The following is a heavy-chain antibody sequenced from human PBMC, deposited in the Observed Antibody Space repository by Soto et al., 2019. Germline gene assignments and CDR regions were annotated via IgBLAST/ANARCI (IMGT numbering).Heavy chain of an antibody. Sequence: QVHLQESGPGLLKPSETLSLTCTVSGGSVSSGSYYWSWIRQPPGKGLEWIGYIYYSGSTNYNPSLKSRVTISVDTSKNQFALKLSSVTAADTAVYYCAREGPGWSYLGVWGQGTLVTVSS. CDR2: IYYSGST. CDR3: AREGPGWSYLGV. V-gene: IGHV4-61*01. J-gene: IGHJ4*02. D-gene: IGHD1-26*01. CDR1: GGSVSSGSYY.